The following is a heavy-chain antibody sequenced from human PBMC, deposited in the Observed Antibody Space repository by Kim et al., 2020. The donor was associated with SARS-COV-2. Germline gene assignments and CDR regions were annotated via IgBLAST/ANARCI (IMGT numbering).Heavy chain of an antibody. Sequence: ASVKVSCKASGYTFTSYAMNWVRQAPGQGLEWMGWINTNTGNPTYAQGFTGRFVFSLDTSVSTAYLQISSLKAEDTAVYYCAREAVVVPAAEFDYWGQGTLVTVSS. V-gene: IGHV7-4-1*02. J-gene: IGHJ4*02. CDR2: INTNTGNP. D-gene: IGHD2-2*01. CDR1: GYTFTSYA. CDR3: AREAVVVPAAEFDY.